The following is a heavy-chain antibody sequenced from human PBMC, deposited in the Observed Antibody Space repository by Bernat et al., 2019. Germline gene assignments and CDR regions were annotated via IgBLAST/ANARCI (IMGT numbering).Heavy chain of an antibody. J-gene: IGHJ4*02. CDR2: IYHSGST. Sequence: VQLQESGPGLVKPSETLSLTCAVSGYSISSGYYWGWIRQPPGKGLEWIGSIYHSGSTYYNPSLKSRVTIAVDTSKNQFSLKLSSVTAADTAVYYCVREILRWGQGTLVTVSS. CDR3: VREILR. V-gene: IGHV4-38-2*02. CDR1: GYSISSGYY.